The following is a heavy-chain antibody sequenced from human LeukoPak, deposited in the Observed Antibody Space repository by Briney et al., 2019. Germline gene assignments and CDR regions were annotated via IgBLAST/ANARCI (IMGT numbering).Heavy chain of an antibody. Sequence: GGSLRLSCAASGFTFSSYAMSWARQAPGKGLEWVSAISGSGGSTYYADSVKGRFTISRDNSKNTLYLQMNSLRAEDTAVYYCAKDHSLLRFLEWLLYFDYWGQGTLVTVSS. J-gene: IGHJ4*02. CDR2: ISGSGGST. D-gene: IGHD3-3*01. CDR3: AKDHSLLRFLEWLLYFDY. CDR1: GFTFSSYA. V-gene: IGHV3-23*01.